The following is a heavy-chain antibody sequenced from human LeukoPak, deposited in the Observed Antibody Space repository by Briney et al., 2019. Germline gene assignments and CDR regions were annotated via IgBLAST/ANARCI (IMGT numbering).Heavy chain of an antibody. V-gene: IGHV3-7*01. CDR2: IKQDGSEK. Sequence: PGGSLRLSCAASGFTFSSYWMSWVRQAPGKGLEWVANIKQDGSEKYYVDSVKGRFTISRDNAKNSLYLQMNSLRAEDTAEYYWARDLGYYDYVWGSPLWGQGTLVTVAS. D-gene: IGHD3-16*01. J-gene: IGHJ4*02. CDR1: GFTFSSYW. CDR3: ARDLGYYDYVWGSPL.